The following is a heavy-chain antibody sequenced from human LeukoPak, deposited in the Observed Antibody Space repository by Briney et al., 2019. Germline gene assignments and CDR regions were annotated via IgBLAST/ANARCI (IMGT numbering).Heavy chain of an antibody. J-gene: IGHJ4*02. CDR1: GYIFTGYW. V-gene: IGHV1-2*02. D-gene: IGHD1-1*01. Sequence: GASVKVSCKASGYIFTGYWIHWVRQAPGQGLEWMGFINPNSGNTNHAQKFQGRVTMTRDTSISTAYMELSSLTSDDTAVYYCAREMRPATTTLVAYWGQGTLVTVSS. CDR2: INPNSGNT. CDR3: AREMRPATTTLVAY.